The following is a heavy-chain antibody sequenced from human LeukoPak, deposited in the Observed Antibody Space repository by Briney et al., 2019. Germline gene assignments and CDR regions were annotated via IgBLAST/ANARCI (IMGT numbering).Heavy chain of an antibody. D-gene: IGHD6-19*01. CDR3: ARVRPYSSGWNFDY. J-gene: IGHJ4*02. CDR1: EYNFTGHY. CDR2: INPNSGGT. Sequence: ASMKVSCKASEYNFTGHYIDWGRQGPGQGLELMGWINPNSGGTNYAQKFQGRVTMTRDTSISTAYMELSRLKSDDTAVYYCARVRPYSSGWNFDYWGQGTLLTVSS. V-gene: IGHV1-2*02.